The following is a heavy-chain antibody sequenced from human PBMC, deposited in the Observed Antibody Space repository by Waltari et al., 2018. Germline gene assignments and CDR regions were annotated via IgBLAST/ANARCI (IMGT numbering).Heavy chain of an antibody. Sequence: QVQLQESGPGLVKPSQTLSLTCTVSGGSISSGGYYWSWNRQHPGKGLEWIGYIYYSGSTYYNPSLKSRVTISVDTSKNQFSLKLSSLTAADTAVYYCARVNYYDSSGRYSYAFDIWGQGTMVTVSS. V-gene: IGHV4-31*03. D-gene: IGHD3-22*01. CDR3: ARVNYYDSSGRYSYAFDI. CDR1: GGSISSGGYY. CDR2: IYYSGST. J-gene: IGHJ3*02.